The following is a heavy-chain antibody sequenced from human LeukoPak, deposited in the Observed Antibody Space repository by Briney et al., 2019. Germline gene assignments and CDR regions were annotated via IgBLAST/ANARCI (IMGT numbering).Heavy chain of an antibody. CDR1: GFAFSSYW. CDR2: ISGSDGIT. Sequence: GGSLRLSCVASGFAFSSYWMSWVRQAPGKGLEWVSAISGSDGITYYADSVKGRFTISRDNSKNTLYLQMSSLRAEDTAVYYCAKSATTVTTAGDWYFDLWGRGTLVTVSS. D-gene: IGHD4-17*01. CDR3: AKSATTVTTAGDWYFDL. V-gene: IGHV3-23*01. J-gene: IGHJ2*01.